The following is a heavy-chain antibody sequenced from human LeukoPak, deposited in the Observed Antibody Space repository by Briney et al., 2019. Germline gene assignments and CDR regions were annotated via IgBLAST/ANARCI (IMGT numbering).Heavy chain of an antibody. J-gene: IGHJ4*02. Sequence: GGSLRLSCAASGFTFSNYWMSWVRQSPGRGLEWVANIDQDGSAEYYVDSVGGRFTVSRDNAKHSLYLHIDSLRAEDTAVYYCARADNYGSILDYWGRGTLVTVSS. V-gene: IGHV3-7*04. CDR3: ARADNYGSILDY. D-gene: IGHD3-10*01. CDR1: GFTFSNYW. CDR2: IDQDGSAE.